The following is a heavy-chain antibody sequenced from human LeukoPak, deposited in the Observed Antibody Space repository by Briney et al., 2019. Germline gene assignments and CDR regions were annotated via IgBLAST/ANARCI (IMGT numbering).Heavy chain of an antibody. V-gene: IGHV3-21*01. CDR1: GFTFSSYS. CDR2: ISSSGTYI. CDR3: ARDRYSSGWYGDAFDI. J-gene: IGHJ3*02. Sequence: PGGSLRLSCAASGFTFSSYSMNWVRQAPGKGLEWVSSISSSGTYIYYADSVKGRFTISRDNAKNSLFLQMNSLRAEDTAVYFCARDRYSSGWYGDAFDIWGQGTMVTVSS. D-gene: IGHD6-19*01.